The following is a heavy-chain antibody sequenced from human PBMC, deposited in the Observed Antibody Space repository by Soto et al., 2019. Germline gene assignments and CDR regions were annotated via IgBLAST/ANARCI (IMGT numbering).Heavy chain of an antibody. J-gene: IGHJ1*01. CDR1: VGTFSSYA. CDR3: ARDDYSNQ. D-gene: IGHD4-4*01. V-gene: IGHV1-69*13. Sequence: SVKGSCKASVGTFSSYAISWVRQAPGQGLEWMGGIIPIFGTANYAQKFQGRVTITADESTSTAYMELSSLRSEDTAVYYCARDDYSNQWGQGPLVTVSS. CDR2: IIPIFGTA.